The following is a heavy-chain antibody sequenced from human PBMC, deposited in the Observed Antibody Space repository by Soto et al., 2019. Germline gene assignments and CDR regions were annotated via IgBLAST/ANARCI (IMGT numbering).Heavy chain of an antibody. D-gene: IGHD6-6*01. CDR2: IGGSGSST. V-gene: IGHV3-23*01. J-gene: IGHJ4*02. Sequence: PGGSLRLSCAASGFTFSSYAMSWVRQAPGKGLEWVSAIGGSGSSTYYADSVKGRFTISRDNSKNTLYLQMNSLRAEDTAVYYCAKGHDSSSKSGFDNWGQGTLVTVSS. CDR3: AKGHDSSSKSGFDN. CDR1: GFTFSSYA.